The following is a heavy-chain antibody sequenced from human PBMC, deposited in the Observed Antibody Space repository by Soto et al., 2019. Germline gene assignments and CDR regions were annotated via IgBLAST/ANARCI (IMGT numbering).Heavy chain of an antibody. Sequence: GGSLRLSCAASGFTFDDYAMHWVRQAPGKGLEWVSGISWNSGSIGYADSVKGRFTISRDNAKNSLFLQMNSLRADDTAVYYCANLHYYGSGFWGQGTLVTVSS. V-gene: IGHV3-9*01. CDR2: ISWNSGSI. D-gene: IGHD3-10*01. CDR1: GFTFDDYA. CDR3: ANLHYYGSGF. J-gene: IGHJ4*02.